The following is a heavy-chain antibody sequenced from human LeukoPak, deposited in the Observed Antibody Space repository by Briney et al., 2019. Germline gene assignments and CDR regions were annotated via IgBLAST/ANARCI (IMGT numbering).Heavy chain of an antibody. V-gene: IGHV4-34*01. CDR1: GGSFSGYY. D-gene: IGHD3-22*01. J-gene: IGHJ5*02. CDR3: ARQRGDEYYYETIGYDYVGSQFDP. CDR2: VYYSGST. Sequence: PSETLSLTCAVYGGSFSGYYWSWIRQPPGKGLEWIGSVYYSGSTYYNPSLKSRVTIPVDTSKNQFSLKLSSVTAADTAVYYCARQRGDEYYYETIGYDYVGSQFDPWGQGTLVTVSS.